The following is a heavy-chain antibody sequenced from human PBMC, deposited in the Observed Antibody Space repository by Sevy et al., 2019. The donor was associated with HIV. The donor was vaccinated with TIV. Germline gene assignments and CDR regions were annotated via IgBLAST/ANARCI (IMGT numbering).Heavy chain of an antibody. CDR3: VRAIQSEGSF. Sequence: GGSLRLSCVASGFSLESYRMNWVRQAPGKPLEWVANIKEDDTVKYYVKSVKGRFTISRDNGRNLVYLLMNNLKVEDTALYYCVRAIQSEGSFWGQGTRVTVSS. D-gene: IGHD2-21*01. V-gene: IGHV3-7*04. CDR2: IKEDDTVK. J-gene: IGHJ4*02. CDR1: GFSLESYR.